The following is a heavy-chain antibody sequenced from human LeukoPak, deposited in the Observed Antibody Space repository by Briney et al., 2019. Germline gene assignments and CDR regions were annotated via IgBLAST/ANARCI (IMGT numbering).Heavy chain of an antibody. CDR1: GFTFTSSA. Sequence: SVKVSCKASGFTFTSSAMQWVRQARGQRLEWIGWIVVGSGNTNYAQNFQERVTITRDMSTSTAYMELSSLRSEDTAVYYCAATRGLRLGELSAHIWGQGTMVTVSS. D-gene: IGHD3-16*02. J-gene: IGHJ3*02. V-gene: IGHV1-58*02. CDR3: AATRGLRLGELSAHI. CDR2: IVVGSGNT.